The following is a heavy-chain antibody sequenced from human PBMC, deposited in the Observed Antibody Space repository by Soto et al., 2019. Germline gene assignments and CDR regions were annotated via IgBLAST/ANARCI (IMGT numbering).Heavy chain of an antibody. CDR3: ARPEYSSSSYGMDV. J-gene: IGHJ6*02. CDR1: GVTFSSYS. D-gene: IGHD6-6*01. CDR2: ISSSSSTI. V-gene: IGHV3-48*02. Sequence: GRSLRLSCAAAGVTFSSYSMNWVRQAPGKGLEWVSYISSSSSTIYYADSVKGRFTISRDNAKNSLYLQMNSLRDEDTAVYYCARPEYSSSSYGMDVWGQGTTVTVSS.